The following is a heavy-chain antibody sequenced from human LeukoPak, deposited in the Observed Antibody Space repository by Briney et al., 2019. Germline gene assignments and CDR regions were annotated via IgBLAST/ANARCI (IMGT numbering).Heavy chain of an antibody. CDR2: INPNSGDT. Sequence: ASVKVSCKASGYTFTAYYIHWVRQAPGQGLEWMGRINPNSGDTNYAQKFQGRVTMTRDTSISTAYMELSRLRSDDTAVYYCAREGSQDYSNYFNWFDPWGQGTPVTVSS. J-gene: IGHJ5*02. V-gene: IGHV1-2*06. D-gene: IGHD4-11*01. CDR1: GYTFTAYY. CDR3: AREGSQDYSNYFNWFDP.